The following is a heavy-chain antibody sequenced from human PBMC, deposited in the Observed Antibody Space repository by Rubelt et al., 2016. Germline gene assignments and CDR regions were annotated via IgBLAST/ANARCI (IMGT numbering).Heavy chain of an antibody. Sequence: QLQLQESGPGLVKPSETLSLTCTVSGGSISSSSYYWGWIRQPPGKGLEWIGYIYYSGSTNYNPSLKSRCILSVETSKNQFSLRLSFVTAADTAVYYCARGYYDSSGFYFGYWGQGTLVTVSS. J-gene: IGHJ4*02. CDR2: IYYSGST. D-gene: IGHD3-22*01. CDR1: GGSISSSSYY. CDR3: ARGYYDSSGFYFGY. V-gene: IGHV4-61*05.